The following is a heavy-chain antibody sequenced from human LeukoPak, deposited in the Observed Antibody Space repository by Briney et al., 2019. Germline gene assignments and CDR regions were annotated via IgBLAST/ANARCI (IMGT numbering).Heavy chain of an antibody. CDR1: GGSISSSSYY. CDR3: ARGGHDFWSGYPDDY. V-gene: IGHV4-61*02. D-gene: IGHD3-3*01. CDR2: IYTSGST. J-gene: IGHJ4*02. Sequence: SETLSLTCTVSGGSISSSSYYWGWIRQPAGKGLEWIGRIYTSGSTNYNPSLKSRVTISVDTSKNQFSLKLSSVTAADTAVYYCARGGHDFWSGYPDDYWGQGTLVTVSS.